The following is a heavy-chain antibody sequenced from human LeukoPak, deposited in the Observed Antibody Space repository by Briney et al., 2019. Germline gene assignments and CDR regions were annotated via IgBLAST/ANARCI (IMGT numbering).Heavy chain of an antibody. J-gene: IGHJ3*02. CDR2: IYHSGST. V-gene: IGHV4-38-2*01. CDR3: ARVVVVPAAIGSGAFDI. D-gene: IGHD2-2*01. Sequence: PSETLPLTCAVSGYSISSGYYWGWIRQPPGKGLEWIGSIYHSGSTHYNPSLKSRVTISVDTSKNQFSLKLSSVTAADTAVYYCARVVVVPAAIGSGAFDIWGQGTMVTVSS. CDR1: GYSISSGYY.